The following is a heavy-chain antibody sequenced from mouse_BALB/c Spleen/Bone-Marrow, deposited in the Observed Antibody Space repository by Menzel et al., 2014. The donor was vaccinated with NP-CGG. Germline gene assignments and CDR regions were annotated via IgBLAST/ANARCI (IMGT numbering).Heavy chain of an antibody. CDR3: AEGYDSWFAY. CDR2: IDPANGNT. V-gene: IGHV14-3*02. D-gene: IGHD2-2*01. Sequence: EVQLQQSGAELVKPGVSVKLSCTASGFNIEDTYVHWVKQRPEQGLEWIGRIDPANGNTKYDPKFQGKATVTSDTSSNTAYLHLNSLTSEDTAVYYCAEGYDSWFAYWGQGTLVTVSA. J-gene: IGHJ3*01. CDR1: GFNIEDTY.